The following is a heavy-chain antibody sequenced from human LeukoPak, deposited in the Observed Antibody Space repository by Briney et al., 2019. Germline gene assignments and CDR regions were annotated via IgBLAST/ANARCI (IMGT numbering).Heavy chain of an antibody. D-gene: IGHD3-22*01. CDR2: IYTSGST. CDR3: ARGVLEYYDSSGYYYYFDY. J-gene: IGHJ4*02. Sequence: SETLSLTCTVSGGSISSYYWSWIRQPAGKGLEWTGRIYTSGSTNYNPSLKSRVTISVDKSKNQFSLKLSSVTAADTAVYYCARGVLEYYDSSGYYYYFDYWGQGTLVTVSS. CDR1: GGSISSYY. V-gene: IGHV4-4*07.